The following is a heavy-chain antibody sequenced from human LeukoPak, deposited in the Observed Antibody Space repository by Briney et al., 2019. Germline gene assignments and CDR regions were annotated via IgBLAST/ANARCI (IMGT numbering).Heavy chain of an antibody. V-gene: IGHV4-34*01. D-gene: IGHD6-13*01. CDR2: INHSGST. J-gene: IGHJ2*01. Sequence: KSSETLSLTCAVYGGSFSGYYWSWIRQPPGKGLEWIGEINHSGSTNYNPSLKSRVTISVDTSKNQFSLKLSSVTAADTAVYYCARLSGYSSSWCGTNFDLWGRGTLVTVSS. CDR1: GGSFSGYY. CDR3: ARLSGYSSSWCGTNFDL.